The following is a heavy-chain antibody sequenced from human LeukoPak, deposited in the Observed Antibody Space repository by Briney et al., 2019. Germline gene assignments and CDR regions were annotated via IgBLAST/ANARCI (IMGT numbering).Heavy chain of an antibody. Sequence: PSETLSLTCTVSGYSISSGYYWGWIRQPPGKGLEWIGSIYHSGSIYHKPSLKSRVTISVDKSKNQFSLKLSSVTAADTAVYYCARFRVSSSYFDYWGQGTLVTVSS. D-gene: IGHD6-6*01. CDR3: ARFRVSSSYFDY. CDR1: GYSISSGYY. V-gene: IGHV4-38-2*02. CDR2: IYHSGSI. J-gene: IGHJ4*02.